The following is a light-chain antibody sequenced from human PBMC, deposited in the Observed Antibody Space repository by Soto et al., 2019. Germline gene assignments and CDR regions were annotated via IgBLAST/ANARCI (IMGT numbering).Light chain of an antibody. Sequence: QSAMTQPPSASGTPGQRVTFSCSGSSSNIGSNFVYWYQHLPGTAPKLLLYRNNQRPSGVPDRFSGSKSGTSASLAISGLRSEDEADYYCAAWDDNLSGWVFGGGTKVTVL. CDR2: RNN. J-gene: IGLJ3*02. V-gene: IGLV1-47*01. CDR3: AAWDDNLSGWV. CDR1: SSNIGSNF.